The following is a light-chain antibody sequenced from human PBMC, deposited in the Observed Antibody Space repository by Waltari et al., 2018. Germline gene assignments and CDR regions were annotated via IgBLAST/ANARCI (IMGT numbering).Light chain of an antibody. J-gene: IGLJ1*01. V-gene: IGLV2-8*01. Sequence: QSALTQPPSASGSPGQSVTISCPGTSSDVGGYNHAPWYQQTPGKAPKPLFHEFPKRPSGVPDRFSGSKSGNTASLTVSGLQAEDEADYYCSSFAGSNNYVFGTGTKVTVL. CDR2: EFP. CDR1: SSDVGGYNH. CDR3: SSFAGSNNYV.